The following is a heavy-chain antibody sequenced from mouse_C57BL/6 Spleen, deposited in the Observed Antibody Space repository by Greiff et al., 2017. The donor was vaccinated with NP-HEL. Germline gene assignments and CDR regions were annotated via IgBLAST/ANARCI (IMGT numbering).Heavy chain of an antibody. CDR1: GFTFSSYA. CDR3: ARDRSRDYYGSSYYFDY. CDR2: ISDGGSYT. Sequence: EVKLMESGGGLVKPGGSLKLSCAASGFTFSSYAMSWVRQTPEKRLEWVATISDGGSYTYYPDNVKGRFTISRDNAKNNLYLQMSHLKSEDTAMYYCARDRSRDYYGSSYYFDYWGQGTTLTVSS. J-gene: IGHJ2*01. V-gene: IGHV5-4*01. D-gene: IGHD1-1*01.